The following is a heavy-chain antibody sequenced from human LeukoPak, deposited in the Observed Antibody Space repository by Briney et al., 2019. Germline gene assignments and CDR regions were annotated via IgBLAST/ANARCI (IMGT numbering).Heavy chain of an antibody. V-gene: IGHV4-34*01. CDR2: INHSGST. Sequence: SETLSLTCAVYGGSFSGYYWSWIRQPPGKGLEWIGEINHSGSTNYNPSLKSRVTISVDTSKNQFSLKLSPVTAADTAVYYCARREITMVRGVIITDAFDIWGQGTMVTVSS. CDR3: ARREITMVRGVIITDAFDI. CDR1: GGSFSGYY. J-gene: IGHJ3*02. D-gene: IGHD3-10*01.